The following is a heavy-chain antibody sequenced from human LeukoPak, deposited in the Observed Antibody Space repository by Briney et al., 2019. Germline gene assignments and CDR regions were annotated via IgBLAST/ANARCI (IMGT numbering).Heavy chain of an antibody. CDR2: ISYDGSNK. J-gene: IGHJ4*02. D-gene: IGHD4-17*01. CDR1: GFTFSSYG. CDR3: ARGDYGDYVWDY. Sequence: GRSLRLSCAASGFTFSSYGMHWVRQAPGKGLEWVAVISYDGSNKYYADSVKGRFTISRDNAKNSLYLQMNSLRDEDTAVYYCARGDYGDYVWDYWGQGTLVTVSS. V-gene: IGHV3-30*03.